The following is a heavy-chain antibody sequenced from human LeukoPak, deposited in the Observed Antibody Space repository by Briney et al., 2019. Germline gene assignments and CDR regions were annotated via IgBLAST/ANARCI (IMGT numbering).Heavy chain of an antibody. V-gene: IGHV3-66*02. D-gene: IGHD3-3*01. Sequence: GGSLRLSCAASGFTVSSNYMSWVRQAPGKGLEWVSVIYSGGSTYYADSVKGRFTIPRDNSKNTLYLQMNSLRAEDTAVYYCARRGDEFYFDYWGQETLVTVSS. CDR3: ARRGDEFYFDY. CDR2: IYSGGST. CDR1: GFTVSSNY. J-gene: IGHJ4*02.